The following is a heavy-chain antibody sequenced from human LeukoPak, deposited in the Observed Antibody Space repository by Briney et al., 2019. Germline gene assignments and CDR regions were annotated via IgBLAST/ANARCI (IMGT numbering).Heavy chain of an antibody. CDR1: GFSFSKYG. D-gene: IGHD2-21*02. CDR3: AARGLVVVTANSPSDY. J-gene: IGHJ4*02. Sequence: GGSLRLSCAASGFSFSKYGMHWVRQAPGRGLEWVAFIRYDGSNKYYADSVKGRFTISRDNSKNTLYLQMNSLRAEDTAVYYCAARGLVVVTANSPSDYWGQGTLVTVSS. V-gene: IGHV3-30*02. CDR2: IRYDGSNK.